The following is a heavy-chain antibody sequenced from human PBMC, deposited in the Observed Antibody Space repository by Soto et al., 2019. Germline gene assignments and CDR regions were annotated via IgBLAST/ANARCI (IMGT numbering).Heavy chain of an antibody. D-gene: IGHD3-3*01. J-gene: IGHJ5*02. V-gene: IGHV1-46*01. CDR2: INPSGGST. Sequence: ASVKVSCKASGYTFTSYYMHWVRQAPGQGLEWMGIINPSGGSTSYAQKFQGRVTMTRDTSTSTVYMELSSLRSEDTAVYYCARSLRILRFLECLFRQPWGQGTLVTVSS. CDR3: ARSLRILRFLECLFRQP. CDR1: GYTFTSYY.